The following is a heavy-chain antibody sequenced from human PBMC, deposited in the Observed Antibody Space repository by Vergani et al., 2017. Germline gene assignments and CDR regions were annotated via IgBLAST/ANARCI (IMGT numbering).Heavy chain of an antibody. D-gene: IGHD6-13*01. J-gene: IGHJ3*02. CDR2: IIPIFGTA. CDR1: GGTFSSYA. CDR3: ARASIAAAGTSAFDI. V-gene: IGHV1-69*13. Sequence: QVQLVQSGAEVKKPGSSVKVSCKASGGTFSSYAISWVRQAPGQGLEWMGRIIPIFGTANYAQKFQGRVTITADESTSTAYMERSSLRSEDTAVYYCARASIAAAGTSAFDIWGQGTMVTVSS.